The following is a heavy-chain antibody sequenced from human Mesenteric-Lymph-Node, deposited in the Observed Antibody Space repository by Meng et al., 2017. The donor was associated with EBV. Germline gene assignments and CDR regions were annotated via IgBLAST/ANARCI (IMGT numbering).Heavy chain of an antibody. V-gene: IGHV6-1*01. CDR1: GDGVSDGIAA. CDR3: ARDRGDSGLDY. Sequence: LHSGQELPKPSQSPSLSCAISGDGVSDGIAACNCIRQSQSRGLEWLGRTYYTSKWYNDYAVSVKSRITINTETSKNPLSLQLSSVTPEDTAVYYCARDRGDSGLDYWGQGTLVTVSS. CDR2: TYYTSKWYN. J-gene: IGHJ4*02. D-gene: IGHD2-21*02.